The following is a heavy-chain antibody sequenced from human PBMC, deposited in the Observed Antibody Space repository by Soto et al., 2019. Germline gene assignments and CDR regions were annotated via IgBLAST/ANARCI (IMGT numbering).Heavy chain of an antibody. CDR1: GGSISSDF. D-gene: IGHD2-2*01. CDR2: ISISGNT. Sequence: PSETLSLTCTVSGGSISSDFWSWIRQPPGKGLEWIGYISISGNTDYSPSLKSRPTISVDTSNNQFSLTLSSVTAADTAVYYCAKLAGYCSGTSCYGHYAMDVWGQGTTVTV. CDR3: AKLAGYCSGTSCYGHYAMDV. V-gene: IGHV4-4*08. J-gene: IGHJ6*02.